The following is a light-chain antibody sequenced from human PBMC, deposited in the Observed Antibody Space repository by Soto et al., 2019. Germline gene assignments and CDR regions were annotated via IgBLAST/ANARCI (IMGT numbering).Light chain of an antibody. J-gene: IGKJ3*01. CDR1: QSVWSH. Sequence: ELVMTQSPATLSVSPGERATLSCRASQSVWSHLAWYPQKPGQAPRLLIYAASSRASGIEASFSGSGSGTEFTLTISSLQSEDSAVYYCQQYSAWPLIFGPGTTVDIK. V-gene: IGKV3-15*01. CDR2: AAS. CDR3: QQYSAWPLI.